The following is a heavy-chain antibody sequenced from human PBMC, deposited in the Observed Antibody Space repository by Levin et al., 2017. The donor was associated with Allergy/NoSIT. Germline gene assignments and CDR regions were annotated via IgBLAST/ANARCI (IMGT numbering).Heavy chain of an antibody. J-gene: IGHJ6*02. Sequence: SVKVSCKASGGTFSSYAISWVRQAPGQGLEWMGGIIPIFGTANYAQKFQGRVTITADESTSTAYMELSSLRSEDTAVYYCAGPTTVTTLYDYGMDVWGQGTTVTVSS. V-gene: IGHV1-69*13. CDR3: AGPTTVTTLYDYGMDV. CDR1: GGTFSSYA. CDR2: IIPIFGTA. D-gene: IGHD4-11*01.